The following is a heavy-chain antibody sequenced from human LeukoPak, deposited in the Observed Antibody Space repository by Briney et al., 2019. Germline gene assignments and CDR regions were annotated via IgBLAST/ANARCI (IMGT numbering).Heavy chain of an antibody. V-gene: IGHV3-23*01. Sequence: PGGSLRLSCAASGFTFSNFLMTWVRQAPGKGPEWVSAISGSGGDTYYADSVKGRFTISRDNSKNTLYLQMNSLRAEDTAVYYCARDYSYGYKDAFDIWGQGTMVTVSS. J-gene: IGHJ3*02. D-gene: IGHD5-18*01. CDR1: GFTFSNFL. CDR2: ISGSGGDT. CDR3: ARDYSYGYKDAFDI.